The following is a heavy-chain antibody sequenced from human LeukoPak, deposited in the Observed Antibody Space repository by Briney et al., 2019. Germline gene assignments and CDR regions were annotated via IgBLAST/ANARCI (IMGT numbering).Heavy chain of an antibody. CDR2: INYSGST. CDR3: VRGANRYDP. J-gene: IGHJ5*02. CDR1: GGSISTYY. V-gene: IGHV4-59*13. Sequence: SETLSLTRTVSGGSISTYYWSWIRQPPGKGLEWIGYINYSGSTNYNPSLKSRVIISADTSKNQFSLKLNSVTAADTAAYYCVRGANRYDPWGQGTLVTVSS.